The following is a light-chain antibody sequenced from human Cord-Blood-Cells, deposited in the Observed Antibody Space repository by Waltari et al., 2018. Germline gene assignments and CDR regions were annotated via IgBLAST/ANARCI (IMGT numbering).Light chain of an antibody. CDR1: QSISSW. Sequence: DIQMTQSPSTLPASVGDRVTFTCRASQSISSWLAWYQQKPGKAPKLLIYDASSLESGFPSRFSGSGSGTEFTLTISSLQPDDFATYYCQQYNSYSTFGQGTKLEIK. CDR2: DAS. J-gene: IGKJ2*01. V-gene: IGKV1-5*01. CDR3: QQYNSYST.